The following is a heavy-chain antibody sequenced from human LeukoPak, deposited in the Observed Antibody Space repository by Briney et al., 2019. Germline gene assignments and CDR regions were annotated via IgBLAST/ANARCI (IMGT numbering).Heavy chain of an antibody. V-gene: IGHV5-51*01. Sequence: GESPKISCKGSGYSFATYWIGWVRQMPGKGLEWMGIIYPGDSDTRYSPSFQGQVTISADKSISTAFLQWSSLKASDTAMYYCARRGYCGGDCHSDYWGQGTLVTVSS. J-gene: IGHJ4*02. CDR1: GYSFATYW. CDR2: IYPGDSDT. CDR3: ARRGYCGGDCHSDY. D-gene: IGHD2-21*01.